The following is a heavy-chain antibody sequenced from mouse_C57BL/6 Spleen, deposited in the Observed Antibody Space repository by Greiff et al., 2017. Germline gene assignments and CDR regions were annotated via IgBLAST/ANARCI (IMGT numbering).Heavy chain of an antibody. D-gene: IGHD2-2*01. CDR3: ARSPYGYAFDY. J-gene: IGHJ2*01. CDR2: IRNKANGYTT. Sequence: EVQRVESGGGLVQPGGSLSLSCAASGFTFTDYYMSWVRQPPGKALEWLGFIRNKANGYTTEYSASVKGRFTISRDNSQSILYLQMNALRAEDSATYYCARSPYGYAFDYWGQGTTLTVSS. CDR1: GFTFTDYY. V-gene: IGHV7-3*01.